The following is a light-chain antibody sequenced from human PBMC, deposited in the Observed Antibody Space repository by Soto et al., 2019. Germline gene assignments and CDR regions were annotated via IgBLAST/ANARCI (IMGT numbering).Light chain of an antibody. Sequence: DIQMTQSPSSVSASVGDRVTLTCRASQGIGDRLAWYQQKPGKVPQLLIYFASTLGSGVPSRFRGSGSGTDFILTINTLQDDDFATYYCLHTYSFPRTVGQGTKVDIK. J-gene: IGKJ1*01. V-gene: IGKV1-12*01. CDR1: QGIGDR. CDR3: LHTYSFPRT. CDR2: FAS.